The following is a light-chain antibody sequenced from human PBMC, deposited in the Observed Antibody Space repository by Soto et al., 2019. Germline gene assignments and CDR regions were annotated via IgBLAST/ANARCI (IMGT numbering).Light chain of an antibody. J-gene: IGLJ2*01. CDR3: CSYAGSYTVI. V-gene: IGLV2-11*01. CDR1: SSDVGRYNY. CDR2: DVN. Sequence: QSALTQPRSVSGSPGQSVTISCTGTSSDVGRYNYVSWYQQYPGKAPKLIIYDVNKRPSGVPDRFSGSKSGSTASLTISGLQTEDDTDYYCCSYAGSYTVIFGGGTKLTVL.